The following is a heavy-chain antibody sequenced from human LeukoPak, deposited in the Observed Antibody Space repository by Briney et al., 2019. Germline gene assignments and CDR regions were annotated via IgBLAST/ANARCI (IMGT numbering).Heavy chain of an antibody. J-gene: IGHJ5*02. CDR1: GFTFSSSW. Sequence: GGSLRLSCAASGFTFSSSWMTWVRQAPGKGLERVASINQDGGEIHYVDSVKGRFTISRDNAKNSLYLQMNSLTAEDTAVHYCVRAHHPGGWFDPWGQGTLVTVSS. D-gene: IGHD3-10*01. CDR3: VRAHHPGGWFDP. CDR2: INQDGGEI. V-gene: IGHV3-7*04.